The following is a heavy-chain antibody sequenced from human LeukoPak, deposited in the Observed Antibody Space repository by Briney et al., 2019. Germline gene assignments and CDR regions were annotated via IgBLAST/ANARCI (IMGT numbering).Heavy chain of an antibody. J-gene: IGHJ4*02. CDR3: ATDPGTMIVVP. Sequence: PGLSLRLSCAASGFTFSSYVMTWFRQAPGKGLEWVSVISDSGDSTYYADSVKGRFTISRNNSKNTQYLQMSSLRAEDTAVYYCATDPGTMIVVPWGQGTLVTVAS. CDR2: ISDSGDST. V-gene: IGHV3-23*01. D-gene: IGHD3-22*01. CDR1: GFTFSSYV.